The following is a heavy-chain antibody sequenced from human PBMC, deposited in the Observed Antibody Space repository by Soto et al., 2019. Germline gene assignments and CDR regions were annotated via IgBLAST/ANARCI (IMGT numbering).Heavy chain of an antibody. CDR2: IKGSHAGGTT. J-gene: IGHJ4*02. D-gene: IGHD1-26*01. Sequence: EVQLVESVGSFVEPGGSIRLSCVASGFTFTKAYMTWVRQAPGKGLEWVGRIKGSHAGGTTDYATSVKGRFTISRDDSKNTLYLQINSLKTEDTSVYYCATEGGYPGSNFYGAYWGQGTLVTVS. CDR3: ATEGGYPGSNFYGAY. V-gene: IGHV3-15*01. CDR1: GFTFTKAY.